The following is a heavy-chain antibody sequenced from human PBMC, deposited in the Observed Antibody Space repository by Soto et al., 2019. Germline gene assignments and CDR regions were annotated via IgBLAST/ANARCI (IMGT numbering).Heavy chain of an antibody. CDR2: IIPMFDSA. J-gene: IGHJ4*02. Sequence: QVQLVQSGAEVKKPGSSVKVSCKASGGTVETYAISWVRQAPGQGLEWVGGIIPMFDSASHAQKFQGRVTITADTSTNVVYMEMSSLRSDDTAIYFCARDPQGANYFGSGRYFDFWGQGTLVTVSS. V-gene: IGHV1-69*06. CDR3: ARDPQGANYFGSGRYFDF. CDR1: GGTVETYA. D-gene: IGHD3-10*01.